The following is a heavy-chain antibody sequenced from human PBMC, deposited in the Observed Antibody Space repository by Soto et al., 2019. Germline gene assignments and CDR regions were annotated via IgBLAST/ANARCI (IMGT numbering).Heavy chain of an antibody. Sequence: SETLSLTCAVYGGSFSGYYWSWIRQPPGKGLEWIGEINHSGSTNYNPSLKSRVTISVDTSKNQFSLKLSSVTAADTAVYYCARGGDVRITMVRGVIDWRQRTLVTVSS. J-gene: IGHJ4*02. CDR3: ARGGDVRITMVRGVID. CDR1: GGSFSGYY. D-gene: IGHD3-10*01. V-gene: IGHV4-34*01. CDR2: INHSGST.